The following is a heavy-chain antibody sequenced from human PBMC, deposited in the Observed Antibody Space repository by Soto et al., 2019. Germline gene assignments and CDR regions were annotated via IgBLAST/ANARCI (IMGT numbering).Heavy chain of an antibody. J-gene: IGHJ5*02. CDR3: ARDYYDSSGYPQLGFDP. CDR1: GGTFSSCA. Sequence: SVQVSCKASGGTFSSCAISWVRQAPGEGLEWMGGIIPIFGTANYAQKFQGRVTITADKSTSTAYMELSSLRSEDTAVYYCARDYYDSSGYPQLGFDPWGQGTLVTVSS. D-gene: IGHD3-22*01. V-gene: IGHV1-69*06. CDR2: IIPIFGTA.